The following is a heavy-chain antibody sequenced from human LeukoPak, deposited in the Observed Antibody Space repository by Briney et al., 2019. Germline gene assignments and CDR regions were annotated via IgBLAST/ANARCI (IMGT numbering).Heavy chain of an antibody. D-gene: IGHD3-3*01. CDR1: GGSISSGDYY. Sequence: SQTPSLTCTVSGGSISSGDYYWTWIRQPPGKGLEWIGYVSHSGSTYYNPSLKSRVTMSVDTSKNQFSLKLSSVTAADTTVYYCAREGDFWSGYDYWGQGTLVTVSS. V-gene: IGHV4-30-2*01. J-gene: IGHJ4*02. CDR3: AREGDFWSGYDY. CDR2: VSHSGST.